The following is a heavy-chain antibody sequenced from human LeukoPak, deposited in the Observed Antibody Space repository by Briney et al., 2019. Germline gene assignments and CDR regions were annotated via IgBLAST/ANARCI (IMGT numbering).Heavy chain of an antibody. D-gene: IGHD1-26*01. CDR3: AREAWELLSCDY. V-gene: IGHV1-2*02. J-gene: IGHJ4*02. CDR2: INPNSGGT. Sequence: ASVKVSCKASGYTFTGYYMHWVRQAPGQGLEWMGRINPNSGGTNYAQKFQGRVTMTRDTSISTAYMELSRLRSDDTAVYYCAREAWELLSCDYWGQGTLVTVSS. CDR1: GYTFTGYY.